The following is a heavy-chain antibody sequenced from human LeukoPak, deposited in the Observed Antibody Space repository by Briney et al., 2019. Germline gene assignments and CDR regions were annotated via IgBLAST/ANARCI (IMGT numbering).Heavy chain of an antibody. D-gene: IGHD2-15*01. CDR3: ARARAGYCSGGSCYNFDY. V-gene: IGHV1-8*01. Sequence: GSVKVSCKASGYTFTSYDINWVRQATGQGLEWMGWMNPNSGNTGSAQKFQGRVTMTRNTSISTAYMELSSLRSDDTAVYYCARARAGYCSGGSCYNFDYWGQGTLVTVSS. CDR1: GYTFTSYD. J-gene: IGHJ4*02. CDR2: MNPNSGNT.